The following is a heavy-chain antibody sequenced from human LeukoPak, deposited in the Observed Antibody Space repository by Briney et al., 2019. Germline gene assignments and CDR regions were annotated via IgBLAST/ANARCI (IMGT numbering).Heavy chain of an antibody. Sequence: SGTLSLTCTVSGGSVSSGSNYWSWIRPPPGKGLEWIGYIYYSGSTNSNPSINSRVTISIDTSMNQFSLKLNSVTAADTAVYYCARDNRYYGSGSYYTGYWGQGTLVTVSS. CDR3: ARDNRYYGSGSYYTGY. CDR2: IYYSGST. D-gene: IGHD3-10*01. J-gene: IGHJ4*02. V-gene: IGHV4-61*01. CDR1: GGSVSSGSNY.